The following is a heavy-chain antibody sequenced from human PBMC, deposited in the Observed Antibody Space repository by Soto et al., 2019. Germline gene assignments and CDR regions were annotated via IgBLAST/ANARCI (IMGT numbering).Heavy chain of an antibody. J-gene: IGHJ6*02. CDR1: GFTCTNYA. CDR2: ISGNTADT. CDR3: VKDWSGNNCPCLVV. V-gene: IGHV3-23*01. Sequence: HPGGSLRLSCAASGFTCTNYAMTLVRQAPGKGLEWVSSISGNTADTYYAESVKGRFTISRNNSKSTLHLQMNTLRAEDSAISYCVKDWSGNNCPCLVVWGQGITVTVSS. D-gene: IGHD3-3*01.